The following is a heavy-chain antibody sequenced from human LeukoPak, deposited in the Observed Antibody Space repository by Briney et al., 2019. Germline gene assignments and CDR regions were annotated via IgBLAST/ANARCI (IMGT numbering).Heavy chain of an antibody. Sequence: GGSLRLSCVVSGFTFSSYWMSWVRQAPGKGLEWVANIKRDGGEKYYVDSVKGRFTISRGNAKKSLYLQMNSLRAEDTAVYYCAREGHSGDYFDYWGQGTLVTVSS. CDR3: AREGHSGDYFDY. CDR1: GFTFSSYW. J-gene: IGHJ4*02. V-gene: IGHV3-7*05. D-gene: IGHD2-21*01. CDR2: IKRDGGEK.